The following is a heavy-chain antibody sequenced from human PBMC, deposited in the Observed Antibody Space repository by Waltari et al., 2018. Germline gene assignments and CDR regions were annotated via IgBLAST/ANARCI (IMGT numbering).Heavy chain of an antibody. Sequence: QVQLQESGPGLVKPSETLSLTCAVPGYSISRGYYWGGIRQPPGQGLEWIGSIYHSGSTYYNPSHKSRVTISVDTSKNQFSLKLSSVTAADTAVYYCARSAIGDFWSGYYTYFDYWGQGTLVTVSS. CDR3: ARSAIGDFWSGYYTYFDY. CDR2: IYHSGST. V-gene: IGHV4-38-2*01. J-gene: IGHJ4*02. D-gene: IGHD3-3*01. CDR1: GYSISRGYY.